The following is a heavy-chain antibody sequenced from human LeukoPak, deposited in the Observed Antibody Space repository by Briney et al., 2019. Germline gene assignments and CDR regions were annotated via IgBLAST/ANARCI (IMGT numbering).Heavy chain of an antibody. CDR3: ARELGYCSGTTCSVHYYGMDV. V-gene: IGHV3-30*03. Sequence: HPGRSLRLSCAAPGFSFSSYGMHWVRQAPGKGLEWLTVISYDGNTIYYADSVKGRFTISRDNAKNSVYLQMNSLRDEDTAVYYCARELGYCSGTTCSVHYYGMDVWGQGTTVTVSS. J-gene: IGHJ6*02. CDR1: GFSFSSYG. D-gene: IGHD2-2*01. CDR2: ISYDGNTI.